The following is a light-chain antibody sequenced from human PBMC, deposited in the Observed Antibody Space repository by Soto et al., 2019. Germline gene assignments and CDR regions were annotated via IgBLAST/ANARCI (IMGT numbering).Light chain of an antibody. Sequence: DIVLTQSPGTLSLSPGERATLSCRASQNVDSSHLAWYQQKPGQAPRLLIYGASTRATGIPARFSGSGSGTEFTLTISSLQSEDFAVYYCQQYNNWPPWTFGQGTKVDI. V-gene: IGKV3-15*01. CDR2: GAS. J-gene: IGKJ1*01. CDR1: QNVDSSH. CDR3: QQYNNWPPWT.